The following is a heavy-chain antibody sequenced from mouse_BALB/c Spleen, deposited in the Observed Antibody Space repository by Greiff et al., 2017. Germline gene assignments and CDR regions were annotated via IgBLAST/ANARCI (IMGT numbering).Heavy chain of an antibody. J-gene: IGHJ4*01. V-gene: IGHV5-17*02. CDR1: GFTFSSFG. D-gene: IGHD1-2*01. CDR3: ARSRNYGFYAMDY. Sequence: EVKLEESGGGLVQPGGSRKLSCAASGFTFSSFGMHWVRQAPEKGLEWVAYISSGSSTIYYADTVKGRFTISRDNPKNTLFLQMTSLRSEDTAMYYCARSRNYGFYAMDYWGQGTSVTVSS. CDR2: ISSGSSTI.